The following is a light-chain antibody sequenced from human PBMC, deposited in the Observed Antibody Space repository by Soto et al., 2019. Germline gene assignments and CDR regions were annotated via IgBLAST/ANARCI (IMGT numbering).Light chain of an antibody. CDR1: QTISRA. CDR2: AAS. J-gene: IGKJ4*01. CDR3: QQSYSTPT. V-gene: IGKV1-39*01. Sequence: DIQMTQSTSSLSASVGDRVTITCRASQTISRALNWYQQKPGKAPKLLIYAASILQSGVPSRFSGSGSGTDFILTISSLQPEDFVTYYCQQSYSTPTFGGGTKV.